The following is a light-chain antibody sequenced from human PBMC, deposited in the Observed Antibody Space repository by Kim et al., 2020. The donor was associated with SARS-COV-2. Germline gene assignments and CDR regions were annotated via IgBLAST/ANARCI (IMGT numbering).Light chain of an antibody. J-gene: IGLJ3*02. Sequence: QRVTNACSATSANIGSGYDVLWYQQLPRTAPKLLIYADTTRPSGVPDRFAGSTSGTSASLAITGLQPEDEADYYCQTFDNSLSAWVFGGGTQLTVL. CDR2: ADT. CDR3: QTFDNSLSAWV. CDR1: SANIGSGYD. V-gene: IGLV1-40*01.